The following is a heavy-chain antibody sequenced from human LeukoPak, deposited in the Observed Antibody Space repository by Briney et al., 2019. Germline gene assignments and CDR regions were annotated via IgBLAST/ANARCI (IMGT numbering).Heavy chain of an antibody. CDR1: GGSFSSYY. V-gene: IGHV4-59*01. CDR3: ARLIAAAGPALDY. Sequence: SETLSLTCAVYGGSFSSYYWGWIRQPPGKGLEWIGYIYYSGSTNYNPSLKSRVTISVDTSKNQFSLKLSSVTAADTAVYYCARLIAAAGPALDYWGQGTLVTVSS. CDR2: IYYSGST. J-gene: IGHJ4*02. D-gene: IGHD6-13*01.